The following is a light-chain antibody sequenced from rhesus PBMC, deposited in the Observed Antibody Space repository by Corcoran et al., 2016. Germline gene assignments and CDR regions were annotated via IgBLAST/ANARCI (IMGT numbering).Light chain of an antibody. Sequence: DIQMTQSPSSLSASVGDRVTITCRASQGISSYLSWYQVKPGKTPKLLISYASTLQSGVPSRFSGNGSGTDCTLTISNLQPEDFATYYCLQYNSDPYSFGQGTKVQIK. J-gene: IGKJ2*01. CDR3: LQYNSDPYS. V-gene: IGKV1-43*02. CDR2: YAS. CDR1: QGISSY.